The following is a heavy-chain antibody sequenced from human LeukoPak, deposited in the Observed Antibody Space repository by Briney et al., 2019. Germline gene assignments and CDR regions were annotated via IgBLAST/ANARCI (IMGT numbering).Heavy chain of an antibody. CDR1: GFTFDDYA. V-gene: IGHV3-43*02. J-gene: IGHJ4*02. CDR2: TSGDGGST. Sequence: GGSLRLSCAASGFTFDDYAMHWVRQAPGKGLEWVSLTSGDGGSTYYADSVKGRFTISRDNSKNSLYLQMNSLRTEDTALYYCAKDTYYYDSSGHFDYWGQGTLVTVSS. D-gene: IGHD3-22*01. CDR3: AKDTYYYDSSGHFDY.